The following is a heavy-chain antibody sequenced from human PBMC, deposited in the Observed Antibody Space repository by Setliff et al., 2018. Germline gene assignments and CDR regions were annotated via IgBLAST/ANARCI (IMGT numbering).Heavy chain of an antibody. CDR2: TIPMFDRP. D-gene: IGHD6-13*01. CDR1: GYTFTDYG. J-gene: IGHJ6*02. V-gene: IGHV1-69*13. CDR3: ARGNMDVVAAGGKYSGLAF. Sequence: SVKVSCKASGYTFTDYGISRVRQAPGQGLEWMGGTIPMFDRPNYAQKFQGRVAITADESTNTAYIEISSLRYEDTAVYYCARGNMDVVAAGGKYSGLAFWGQGTTVTVSS.